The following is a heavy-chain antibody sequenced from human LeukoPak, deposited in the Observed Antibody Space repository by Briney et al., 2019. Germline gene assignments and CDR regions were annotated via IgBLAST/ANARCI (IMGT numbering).Heavy chain of an antibody. CDR3: ARRGYDSSGYSGFDY. D-gene: IGHD3-22*01. Sequence: SGTLSLTCAVYGGSFSGYYWSWIRQPPGKGLEWIGEINHSGSTNYNPSLKRRVTISVDTSKNQFSLKLCSVTAADTAVYYCARRGYDSSGYSGFDYWGQGTLVTVSS. J-gene: IGHJ4*02. CDR2: INHSGST. CDR1: GGSFSGYY. V-gene: IGHV4-34*01.